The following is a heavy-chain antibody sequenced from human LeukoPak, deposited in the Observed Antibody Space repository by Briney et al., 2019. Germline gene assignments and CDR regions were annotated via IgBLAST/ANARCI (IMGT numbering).Heavy chain of an antibody. CDR2: IYYTGRT. J-gene: IGHJ4*02. CDR3: ARRPRSGYYLDY. V-gene: IGHV4-39*01. Sequence: TSETLSLTCTVSGGSISSSSHSWGWIRQPPGKGLEWTGSIYYTGRTYYNPSLKSRVTISVDTSKNQFSLKLNSVTAADTAVYYCARRPRSGYYLDYWGQGTLVTVSS. D-gene: IGHD3-22*01. CDR1: GGSISSSSHS.